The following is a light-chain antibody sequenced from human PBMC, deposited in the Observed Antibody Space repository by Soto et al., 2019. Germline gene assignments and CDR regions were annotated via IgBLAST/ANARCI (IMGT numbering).Light chain of an antibody. Sequence: QSVLTQPASVSGSPGQSITISCTGTSSEVGGYNYVSWYQQHPGKAPKFMIYDVSNRPSVVSNRFSGSKSGNTASLTISGLQAEDEADYYCSSYTTSNTRQIVFGTGTKVTVL. J-gene: IGLJ1*01. CDR2: DVS. CDR1: SSEVGGYNY. V-gene: IGLV2-14*01. CDR3: SSYTTSNTRQIV.